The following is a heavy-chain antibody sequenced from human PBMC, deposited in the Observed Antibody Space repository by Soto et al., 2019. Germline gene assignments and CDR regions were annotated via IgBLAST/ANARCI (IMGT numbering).Heavy chain of an antibody. D-gene: IGHD6-19*01. CDR2: IIPIFGTA. CDR1: GGTFSSYA. CDR3: ATRSGYSSGWHYYYYGMDV. Sequence: SVKVSCKASGGTFSSYAISWVRQAPGQGLEWMGGIIPIFGTANYAQKFQGRVTITADESTSTAYMELSSLRSEDTAVYYCATRSGYSSGWHYYYYGMDVWGQGTTVTV. V-gene: IGHV1-69*13. J-gene: IGHJ6*02.